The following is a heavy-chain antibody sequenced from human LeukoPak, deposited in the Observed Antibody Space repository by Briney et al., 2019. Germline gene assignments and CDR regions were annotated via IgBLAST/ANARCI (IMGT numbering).Heavy chain of an antibody. J-gene: IGHJ4*02. Sequence: GGSLRLSCAASGFTFSNAWMTWVRQAPGKGLEWVGRIKSKTDGGTTDYAAPVKGRFTISRDDSKNTLYLQMNSLKTEDTAVYYCTREAVAANGYFDYWGQGTLVTVSS. CDR1: GFTFSNAW. CDR2: IKSKTDGGTT. CDR3: TREAVAANGYFDY. V-gene: IGHV3-15*01. D-gene: IGHD6-19*01.